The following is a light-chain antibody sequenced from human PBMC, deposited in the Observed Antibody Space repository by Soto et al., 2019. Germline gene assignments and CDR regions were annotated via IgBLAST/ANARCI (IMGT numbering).Light chain of an antibody. J-gene: IGKJ4*01. V-gene: IGKV3-11*01. CDR1: QSVGTY. CDR2: DAS. CDR3: QQRRNWPPVT. Sequence: EIILTQSPATLSLSPGERATLSCRASQSVGTYLAWYQQKPGQAPRLLIYDASDRATGIPARFSGSWSGTDFTLTISSLEPEDVAVYYCQQRRNWPPVTFGGGTKVESK.